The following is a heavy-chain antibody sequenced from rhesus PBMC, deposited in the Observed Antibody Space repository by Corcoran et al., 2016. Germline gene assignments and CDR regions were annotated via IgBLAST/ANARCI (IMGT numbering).Heavy chain of an antibody. CDR2: IYSESGNT. J-gene: IGHJ4*01. CDR1: GGSISGGYG. CDR3: ASQPLLGYCTSTTCYKFDC. Sequence: QVQLQESGPGVLKPSETLSLTCAVSGGSISGGYGRGGISQPPGKGLEWIGVIYSESGNTFSNPPLKTLTTISTGSSRSQFSRKLSSVPAADAAVYYCASQPLLGYCTSTTCYKFDCWGQGVLVTVSS. D-gene: IGHD2-2*01. V-gene: IGHV4-76*01.